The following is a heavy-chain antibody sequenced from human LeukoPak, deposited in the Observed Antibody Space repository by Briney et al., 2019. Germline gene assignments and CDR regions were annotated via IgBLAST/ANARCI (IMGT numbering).Heavy chain of an antibody. D-gene: IGHD3-22*01. CDR1: GYTFTSYG. V-gene: IGHV1-18*01. CDR2: ISAYNGNT. J-gene: IGHJ3*02. CDR3: ARGRETYYYDSSGYPDAFDI. Sequence: ASVKVSCKASGYTFTSYGISWVRQAPGQGLEWMGWISAYNGNTNYAQKLQGRVTMTTNTSTSTAYMELRSLRSDDTAVYYCARGRETYYYDSSGYPDAFDIWGQGTMVTVSS.